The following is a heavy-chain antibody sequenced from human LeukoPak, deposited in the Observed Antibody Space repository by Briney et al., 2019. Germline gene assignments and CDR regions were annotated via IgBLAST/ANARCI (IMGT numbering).Heavy chain of an antibody. V-gene: IGHV3-23*01. CDR1: GGSISSYY. D-gene: IGHD1-26*01. Sequence: PSETLSLTCTVSGGSISSYYWSWIRQPPGKGLEWVSAISGSGGNTYYADSVKGRFTISRDNSKNTLYLQMNSLRAEDTAVYYCAKEAKGSYYYFDYWGQGALVTVSS. CDR2: ISGSGGNT. CDR3: AKEAKGSYYYFDY. J-gene: IGHJ4*02.